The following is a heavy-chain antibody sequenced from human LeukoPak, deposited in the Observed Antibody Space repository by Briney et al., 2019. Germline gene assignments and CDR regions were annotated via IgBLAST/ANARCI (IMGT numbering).Heavy chain of an antibody. CDR1: GFTFSSYS. CDR3: ARVGRDGYNYYYYYMDV. J-gene: IGHJ6*03. CDR2: ISSSSSYI. Sequence: PGGSLRLSCAASGFTFSSYSMNWVRQAPGKGLEWVSSISSSSSYIYYADSVKGRFTISRDNSKNTLYLQMGSLRAEDMAVYYCARVGRDGYNYYYYYMDVWGKGTTVTISS. D-gene: IGHD5-24*01. V-gene: IGHV3-21*01.